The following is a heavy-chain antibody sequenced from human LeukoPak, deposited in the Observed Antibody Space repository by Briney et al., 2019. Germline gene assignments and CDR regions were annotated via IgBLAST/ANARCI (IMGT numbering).Heavy chain of an antibody. CDR1: GGSFSGYY. D-gene: IGHD2-2*02. V-gene: IGHV4-34*01. CDR3: ARHLCTTSTTCYTAFDI. CDR2: IHYSGST. J-gene: IGHJ3*02. Sequence: ETLSLTCAVNGGSFSGYYWGWIRQSPGRGLEWIGEIHYSGSTKYNPSLKSRVTISADTSKDQFSLKLSSVTAADTAIYYCARHLCTTSTTCYTAFDIWDQGTMFTVSS.